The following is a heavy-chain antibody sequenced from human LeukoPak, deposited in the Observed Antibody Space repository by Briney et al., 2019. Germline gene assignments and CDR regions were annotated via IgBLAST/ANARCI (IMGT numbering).Heavy chain of an antibody. CDR1: GFTFSSYA. V-gene: IGHV3-23*01. Sequence: GGSLRLSCAASGFTFSSYAMSWVRQAPGKGLEWVSDISGSGTKTDYADSVKGRFTISRDNSKNTLYLQMNSLRAEDTAVYYCAKGFRGIGEPFDYWGQGTLVTVSS. D-gene: IGHD3-10*01. J-gene: IGHJ4*02. CDR3: AKGFRGIGEPFDY. CDR2: ISGSGTKT.